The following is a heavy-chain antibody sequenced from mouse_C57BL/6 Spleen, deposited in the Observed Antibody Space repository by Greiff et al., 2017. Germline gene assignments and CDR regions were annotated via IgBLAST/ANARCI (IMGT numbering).Heavy chain of an antibody. CDR1: GYSFTSYY. CDR3: ARATTVVATWYFDY. CDR2: IYPGSGNT. Sequence: QVQLQQSGPELVKPGASVKISCKASGYSFTSYYIHWVKQRPGQGLEWIGWIYPGSGNTKYNEKFKGKATLTADTSSSTAYMQLSSLTSEDSAVYYCARATTVVATWYFDYWGQGTTLTVSS. V-gene: IGHV1-66*01. J-gene: IGHJ2*01. D-gene: IGHD1-1*01.